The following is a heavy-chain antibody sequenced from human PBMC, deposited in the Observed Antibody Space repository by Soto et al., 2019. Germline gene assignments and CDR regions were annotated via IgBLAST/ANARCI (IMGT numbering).Heavy chain of an antibody. CDR2: IGVSGNT. V-gene: IGHV1-3*01. Sequence: QVQLVQSGAEVRQPGASVRVSCEASGYSFNVYGINWVRQAPGQSLEWMGWIGVSGNTKFSGKFQGRVTLTRDASASAAYMEMSSLRSEDTAVYYCARALGSPWIQLKFDFWGHGTLVTVSS. CDR3: ARALGSPWIQLKFDF. J-gene: IGHJ4*01. CDR1: GYSFNVYG. D-gene: IGHD1-1*01.